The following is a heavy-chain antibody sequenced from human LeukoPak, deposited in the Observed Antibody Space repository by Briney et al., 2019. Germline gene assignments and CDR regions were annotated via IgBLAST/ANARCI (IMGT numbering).Heavy chain of an antibody. CDR2: IYSGGST. CDR3: ARGSSITIFGVVSGNYGMDV. Sequence: PGGSLRLSCAASGFTVSSNYMSWVRQAPGKGLEWVSVIYSGGSTYYADSVKGRFTISRDNSKNTLYLQMNSLRAEDTAVYYCARGSSITIFGVVSGNYGMDVWGQGTTVTVSS. D-gene: IGHD3-3*01. V-gene: IGHV3-66*01. J-gene: IGHJ6*02. CDR1: GFTVSSNY.